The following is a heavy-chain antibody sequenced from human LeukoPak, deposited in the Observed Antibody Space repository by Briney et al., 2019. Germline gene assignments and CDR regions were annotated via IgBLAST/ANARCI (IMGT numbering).Heavy chain of an antibody. Sequence: GGSLRLSCAASGFSFSDHYMHWVRQAPGKGLVWVSRINSDGSSISYADSVKGRFTISRDNAKNTLYLQMNSLRAEDTAVYYCARTVDLWGQGTLVTVSS. CDR1: GFSFSDHY. CDR2: INSDGSSI. V-gene: IGHV3-74*01. D-gene: IGHD4-17*01. J-gene: IGHJ5*02. CDR3: ARTVDL.